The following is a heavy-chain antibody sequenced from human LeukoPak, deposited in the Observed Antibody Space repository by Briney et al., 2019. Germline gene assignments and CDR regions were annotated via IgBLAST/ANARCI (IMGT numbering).Heavy chain of an antibody. D-gene: IGHD1-26*01. Sequence: GGSPRLSCAASESTFSIYSMNWVRQSPWKGLEWVSYISSSSSAIYYADSVKGRFTISRDNAKNSLYLQMNSLRDEDTAVYYCAKAPRSSGASENNWFDPWGQGTLVTVSS. CDR2: ISSSSSAI. CDR3: AKAPRSSGASENNWFDP. J-gene: IGHJ5*02. V-gene: IGHV3-48*02. CDR1: ESTFSIYS.